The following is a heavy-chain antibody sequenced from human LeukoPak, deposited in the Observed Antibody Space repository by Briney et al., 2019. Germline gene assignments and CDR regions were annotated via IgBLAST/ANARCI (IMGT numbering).Heavy chain of an antibody. J-gene: IGHJ3*02. D-gene: IGHD6-13*01. CDR3: ARVTAAGTWTFDI. CDR2: MNPNSGNT. Sequence: ASVKVSCKASGDTFIINDINWVRQAPGQGLEWMGWMNPNSGNTGYAQKFQGRVTMIRNISITTAYMELTDLRSEDTAVYYCARVTAAGTWTFDIWGQGTTVTVSS. V-gene: IGHV1-8*02. CDR1: GDTFIIND.